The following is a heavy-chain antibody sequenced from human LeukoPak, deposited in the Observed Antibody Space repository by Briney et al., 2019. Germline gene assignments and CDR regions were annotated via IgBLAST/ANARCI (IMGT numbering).Heavy chain of an antibody. CDR2: INSDGSST. CDR3: ARATVAHYYYYGMDV. J-gene: IGHJ6*02. CDR1: GFTFSSYS. V-gene: IGHV3-74*01. Sequence: PGGSLRLSCAASGFTFSSYSMHWVRQAPGKGLVWVSRINSDGSSTSYADSVKGRFTISRDNAKNTLYLQMNSLRAEDTAVYYCARATVAHYYYYGMDVWGQGTTVIVSS. D-gene: IGHD1-26*01.